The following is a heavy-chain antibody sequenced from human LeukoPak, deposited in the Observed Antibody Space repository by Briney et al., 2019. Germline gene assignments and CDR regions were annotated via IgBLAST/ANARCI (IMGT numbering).Heavy chain of an antibody. CDR2: ISHSGST. D-gene: IGHD3-3*01. Sequence: PSETLSLTCAVHGGSFSGYYWSWIRQPPGKGLEWIGEISHSGSTNYNPSLKSRVTISVDTSKNQFSLKVSSVTAADTAEYYCARRDFWSGYYAGSAFDYWGQGTLVTVSP. J-gene: IGHJ4*02. CDR1: GGSFSGYY. V-gene: IGHV4-34*01. CDR3: ARRDFWSGYYAGSAFDY.